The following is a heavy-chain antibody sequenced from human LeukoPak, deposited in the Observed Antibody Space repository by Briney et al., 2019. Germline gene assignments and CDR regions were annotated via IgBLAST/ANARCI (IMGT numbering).Heavy chain of an antibody. V-gene: IGHV5-51*01. CDR3: ARAYGDNEPFDS. Sequence: GESLKISCKGSGYSFTIYWIVWVRQMPGKGLEPMGIIYPDDSDTRYSPSFQGQVTISADKSISTAYLQWSSLKASDTAMYYCARAYGDNEPFDSWGQGTLVTVSS. D-gene: IGHD4-17*01. CDR1: GYSFTIYW. CDR2: IYPDDSDT. J-gene: IGHJ4*02.